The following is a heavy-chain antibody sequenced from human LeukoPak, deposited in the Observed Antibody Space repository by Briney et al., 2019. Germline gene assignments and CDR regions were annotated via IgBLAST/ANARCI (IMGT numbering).Heavy chain of an antibody. D-gene: IGHD6-19*01. J-gene: IGHJ3*02. Sequence: GGSLRLSCAASGFTFDDYGMSWLRQAPGKGREWVSGINWNGSSTGYADSVRGRFTISRDNAKNSLYLQMKSLSAEDTALYYCARVRAVAGTGAFDIWGQGTMVTVSS. CDR3: ARVRAVAGTGAFDI. CDR1: GFTFDDYG. V-gene: IGHV3-20*04. CDR2: INWNGSST.